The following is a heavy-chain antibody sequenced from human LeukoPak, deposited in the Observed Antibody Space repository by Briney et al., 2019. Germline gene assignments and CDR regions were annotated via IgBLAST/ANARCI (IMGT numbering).Heavy chain of an antibody. J-gene: IGHJ4*02. CDR1: GFTFNSYA. CDR2: ISGSGGST. V-gene: IGHV3-23*01. Sequence: GGSLRLSCAASGFTFNSYALSWVRQAPGKGLECVSAISGSGGSTYSADSLKGRFTISRDNSKNTLYLQINSLRTDDTAVFYCARGGLGSAFDNWGQGTLVTVSS. D-gene: IGHD6-19*01. CDR3: ARGGLGSAFDN.